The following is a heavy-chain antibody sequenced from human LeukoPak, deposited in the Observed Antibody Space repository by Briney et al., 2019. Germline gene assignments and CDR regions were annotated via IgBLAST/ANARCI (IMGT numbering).Heavy chain of an antibody. Sequence: GGSLRLSCEASGFTFTTYSMTWVRQAPGKGLEWVANIKEDGSEKYYVDSVKGRFTISRDNAKKSLYLQMNSLRAEDTAVYYCARDLYRIVVVPHYFDYWGQGTLVTVSS. J-gene: IGHJ4*02. CDR3: ARDLYRIVVVPHYFDY. CDR1: GFTFTTYS. CDR2: IKEDGSEK. D-gene: IGHD3-22*01. V-gene: IGHV3-7*01.